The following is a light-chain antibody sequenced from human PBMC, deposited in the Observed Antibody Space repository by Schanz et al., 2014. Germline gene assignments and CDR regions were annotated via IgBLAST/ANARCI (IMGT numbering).Light chain of an antibody. V-gene: IGKV3-20*01. CDR3: QQYGSSQAWP. CDR1: QSVNHY. CDR2: GAS. J-gene: IGKJ1*01. Sequence: EVVLTQSPATLSLSPGERATLSCRASQSVNHYLAWYQQKPGQAPRLLIDGASTRASGIPDRFSGSGSGTDLTLTISRLEPEDSAVYYCQQYGSSQAWPFGQGTKVEIK.